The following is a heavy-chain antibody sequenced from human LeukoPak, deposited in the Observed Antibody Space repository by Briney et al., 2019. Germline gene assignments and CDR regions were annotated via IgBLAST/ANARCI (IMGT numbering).Heavy chain of an antibody. Sequence: AGGSLRLSCAASGFTFSGSGMHWVRQASGKGLEWVGRIRSKANSYATAYAASVKGRFTISRDDSKNMAYLQMNSLKTEDTAVYYCTRHEYYYDSSGYTQYGDYWGQGTLVTVSS. CDR3: TRHEYYYDSSGYTQYGDY. CDR1: GFTFSGSG. D-gene: IGHD3-22*01. CDR2: IRSKANSYAT. J-gene: IGHJ4*02. V-gene: IGHV3-73*01.